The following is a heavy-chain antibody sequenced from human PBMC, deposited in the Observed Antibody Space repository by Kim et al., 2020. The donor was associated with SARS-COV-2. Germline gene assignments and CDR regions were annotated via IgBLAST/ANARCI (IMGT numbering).Heavy chain of an antibody. V-gene: IGHV3-23*01. Sequence: ADSVKGRFTISGDNSNNTLYLQMNSLRAEDTAVYYCVKEGAPAAKYGMDVWGQGTTVTVSS. CDR3: VKEGAPAAKYGMDV. J-gene: IGHJ6*02. D-gene: IGHD2-2*01.